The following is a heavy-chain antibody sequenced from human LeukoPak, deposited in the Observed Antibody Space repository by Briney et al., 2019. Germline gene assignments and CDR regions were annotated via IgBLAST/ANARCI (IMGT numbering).Heavy chain of an antibody. CDR1: GFTFSSYD. CDR2: IGTAGDT. J-gene: IGHJ6*02. D-gene: IGHD4-17*01. Sequence: GGSLRLSCAASGFTFSSYDMHWARQATGKGLEWVSAIGTAGDTYYPGSVKGRFTISRENAKNSLYLQMNSLRAGDTAVYYCARGRVHDYGFAWGMDVWGQGTTVTVSS. V-gene: IGHV3-13*01. CDR3: ARGRVHDYGFAWGMDV.